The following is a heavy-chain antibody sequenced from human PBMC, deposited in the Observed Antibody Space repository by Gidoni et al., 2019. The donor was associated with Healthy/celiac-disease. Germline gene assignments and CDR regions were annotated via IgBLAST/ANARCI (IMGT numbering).Heavy chain of an antibody. J-gene: IGHJ4*02. CDR1: GFTFSSYG. CDR2: ISYDGSNK. CDR3: AKEIPYSSSWYGDYGDYGYYLDY. V-gene: IGHV3-30*18. D-gene: IGHD6-13*01. Sequence: QVQLVESGGGVVQPGRSLRLSCAASGFTFSSYGMHWVRQAPGKGLEWVAVISYDGSNKYYADSVKRLFTISRDNSKNTLYLQMNSLRAEDTAVYYCAKEIPYSSSWYGDYGDYGYYLDYWGQGTLVTVSS.